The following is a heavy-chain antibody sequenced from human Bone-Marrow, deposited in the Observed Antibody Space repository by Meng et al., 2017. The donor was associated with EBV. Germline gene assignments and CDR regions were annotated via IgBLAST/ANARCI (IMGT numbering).Heavy chain of an antibody. D-gene: IGHD3-10*01. Sequence: QLQLQESGPGLVNPSETLSLTFTSSGGSSISTTTYYWGWIRQPPGKGLEWIGKVTYTGGTYYNPSLKSRVTISIDTSKNQFSLKLSSVTAADTAVYYCVRDGKYFGTPGSLDYWGQGTLVTVYS. CDR1: GGSSISTTTYY. CDR3: VRDGKYFGTPGSLDY. J-gene: IGHJ4*02. V-gene: IGHV4-39*07. CDR2: VTYTGGT.